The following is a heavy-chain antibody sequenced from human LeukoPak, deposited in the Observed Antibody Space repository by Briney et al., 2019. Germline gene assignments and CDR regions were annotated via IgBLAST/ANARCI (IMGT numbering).Heavy chain of an antibody. CDR1: GFTVSSNY. Sequence: GGSLRLSCAASGFTVSSNYMSCVRQAPGKGLEWVSVIYSGGSTYYADSVKGRFTISRDNSKNTLYLQMNSLRAEDTAVYYCAREGGTTVTAWDYWGQGTLVTVSS. V-gene: IGHV3-53*01. J-gene: IGHJ4*02. D-gene: IGHD2-21*02. CDR2: IYSGGST. CDR3: AREGGTTVTAWDY.